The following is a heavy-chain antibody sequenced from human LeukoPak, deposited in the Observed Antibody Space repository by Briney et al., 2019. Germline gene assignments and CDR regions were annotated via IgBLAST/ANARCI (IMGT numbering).Heavy chain of an antibody. V-gene: IGHV4-59*08. CDR1: GGSISSYY. CDR3: PRHITDSGSAFDL. CDR2: VHSIGYT. D-gene: IGHD3-10*01. Sequence: SETLSLTCTVPGGSISSYYWGWIRQPPGKGLEWIAYVHSIGYTNYNPSLKSRVTISMDTSKDQFSLKLISVTAADTAVYYCPRHITDSGSAFDLWGRGTLVTVSS. J-gene: IGHJ2*01.